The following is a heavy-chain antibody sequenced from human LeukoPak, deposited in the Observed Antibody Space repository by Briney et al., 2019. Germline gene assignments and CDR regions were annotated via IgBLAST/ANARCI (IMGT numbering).Heavy chain of an antibody. Sequence: PSETLSLTCTVSVGSISIYYWGWIRQPPGKGLEWIGYIYSSGSTSYNPSLKSRVTISVDTSKNQFSLKLSSVTAADTAVYYCARVAARNNYYYYYMDVWGKGTAVTVSS. CDR3: ARVAARNNYYYYYMDV. CDR1: VGSISIYY. J-gene: IGHJ6*03. V-gene: IGHV4-59*01. CDR2: IYSSGST. D-gene: IGHD6-6*01.